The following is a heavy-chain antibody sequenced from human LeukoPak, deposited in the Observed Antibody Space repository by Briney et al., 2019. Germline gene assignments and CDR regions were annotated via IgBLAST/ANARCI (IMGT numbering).Heavy chain of an antibody. CDR2: ISGSGGST. J-gene: IGHJ4*02. V-gene: IGHV3-23*01. CDR1: GFTFSSYA. D-gene: IGHD3-10*01. Sequence: GGSLRLSCAASGFTFSSYAMSWVRQAPGKGLEWVSAISGSGGSTYYADSVKGRFTISRDNSKNTLYLQMNSLRAEDTAVYYCAKDNQWFGELLFDYWGQGTLVTVSP. CDR3: AKDNQWFGELLFDY.